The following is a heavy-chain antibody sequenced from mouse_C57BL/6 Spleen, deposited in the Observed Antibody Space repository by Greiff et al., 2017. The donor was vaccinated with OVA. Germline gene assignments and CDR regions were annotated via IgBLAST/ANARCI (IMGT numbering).Heavy chain of an antibody. D-gene: IGHD1-1*01. Sequence: QVQLQQPGAELVKPGASVKLSCKASGYTFTSYWMQWVKQRPGQGLEWIGEIDPSDSYTNYNQKFKGKATLTVDTSSSTAYMQLSSLTSEDSAVYYCARGRSSPAWFAYWGQGTLVTVSA. V-gene: IGHV1-50*01. CDR1: GYTFTSYW. J-gene: IGHJ3*01. CDR3: ARGRSSPAWFAY. CDR2: IDPSDSYT.